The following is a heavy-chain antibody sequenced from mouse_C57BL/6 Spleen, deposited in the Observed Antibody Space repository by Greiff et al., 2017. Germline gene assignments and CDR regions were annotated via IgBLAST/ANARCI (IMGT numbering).Heavy chain of an antibody. CDR1: GYTFTSYW. V-gene: IGHV1-64*01. CDR2: IHPNSGST. J-gene: IGHJ1*03. Sequence: QVQLQQPGAELVKPGASVKLSCKASGYTFTSYWMHWVKQRPGQGLEWIGMIHPNSGSTNYNEKFKSKATLTVDKSSSTAYMQLSSLTSEDSAVYYCASGDGSSYVGYFDVWGTGTTVTVSS. CDR3: ASGDGSSYVGYFDV. D-gene: IGHD1-1*01.